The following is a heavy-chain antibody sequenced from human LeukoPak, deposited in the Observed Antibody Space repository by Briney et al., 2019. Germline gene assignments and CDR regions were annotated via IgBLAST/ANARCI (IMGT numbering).Heavy chain of an antibody. CDR3: AASDSSGYYFSYGMDV. V-gene: IGHV1-8*01. CDR2: MNPNSGNT. CDR1: GYTFTSYD. Sequence: GASVKVSCKASGYTFTSYDINWVRQAAGQGREWMGWMNPNSGNTGYAQKFQGRVTMTRNTSISTAYMELSRLRSDDTAVYYCAASDSSGYYFSYGMDVWGQGTTVTVSS. J-gene: IGHJ6*02. D-gene: IGHD3-22*01.